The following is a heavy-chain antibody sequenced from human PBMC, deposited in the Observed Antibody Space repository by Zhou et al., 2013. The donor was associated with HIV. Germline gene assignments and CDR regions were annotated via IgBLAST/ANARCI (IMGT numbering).Heavy chain of an antibody. CDR3: ARGDRITPRVVIAPLDY. CDR2: IIPILGIA. J-gene: IGHJ4*02. V-gene: IGHV1-69*04. D-gene: IGHD2-21*01. CDR1: GGTFSSYA. Sequence: QVQLVQSGAEVKKPGSSVKVSCKASGGTFSSYAISWVRQAPGQGLEWMGRIIPILGIANYAQKFQGRVTITADKSTSTAYMELSSLRSEDTAVYYCARGDRITPRVVIAPLDYWGQGTLVTVSS.